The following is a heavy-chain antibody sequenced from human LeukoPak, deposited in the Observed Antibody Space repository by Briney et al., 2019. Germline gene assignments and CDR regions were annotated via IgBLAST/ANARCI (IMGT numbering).Heavy chain of an antibody. CDR3: AGGAITGTTSYFDY. CDR2: INHSGST. CDR1: GGSFSGYY. V-gene: IGHV4-34*01. Sequence: SETLSLTCAAYGGSFSGYYWSWIRQPPGKGLEWIGEINHSGSTNYNPSLKSRVTISVDTSKNQFSLKLSSVTAADTAVYYCAGGAITGTTSYFDYWGQGTLVTVSS. D-gene: IGHD1-7*01. J-gene: IGHJ4*02.